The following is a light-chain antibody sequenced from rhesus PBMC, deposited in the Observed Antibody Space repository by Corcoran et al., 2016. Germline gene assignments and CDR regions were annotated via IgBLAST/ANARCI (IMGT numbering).Light chain of an antibody. CDR2: AAS. CDR1: QAINKA. Sequence: DIQMTQSPSSLSAPVGDRVTVTCRASQAINKALSWYQQKPGKAPTLLIYAASSLQTGVSSRFSGSGSGNDDTLTVSSLRPDNVATYYCLQDYTPPLTFGEGTKVEIK. J-gene: IGKJ4*01. V-gene: IGKV1-94*01. CDR3: LQDYTPPLT.